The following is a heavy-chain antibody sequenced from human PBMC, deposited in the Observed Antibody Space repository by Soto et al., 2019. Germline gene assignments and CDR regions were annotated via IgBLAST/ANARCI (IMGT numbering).Heavy chain of an antibody. CDR3: ARGCSSTSCYENHDAFDI. J-gene: IGHJ3*02. V-gene: IGHV4-4*02. D-gene: IGHD2-2*01. CDR2: IYHSGST. Sequence: QVQLQESGPGLVKPSGTLSLTCAVSSGSISSSNWWSWVRQPPGKGLEWIGEIYHSGSTNYNPSLKSRVTISVDKSKNQCSLKLSSVTAADTAVYYCARGCSSTSCYENHDAFDIWGQGTMVTVSS. CDR1: SGSISSSNW.